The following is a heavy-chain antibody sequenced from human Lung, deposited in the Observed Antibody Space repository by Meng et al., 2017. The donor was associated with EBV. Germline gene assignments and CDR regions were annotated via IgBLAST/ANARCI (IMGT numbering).Heavy chain of an antibody. CDR2: ISCYNGDT. D-gene: IGHD6-19*01. Sequence: QGQLVQSWAELKKPGASVKGSCKASGYTFTNYYMHWVRQAPGQGLEWMGWISCYNGDTNYAQKLQGRVTMTTDTSTNTAYMDLRGLRSDDTAVYYCARDPSNTSGRYAYFDYWGQGTLVTVSS. CDR3: ARDPSNTSGRYAYFDY. V-gene: IGHV1-18*04. CDR1: GYTFTNYY. J-gene: IGHJ4*02.